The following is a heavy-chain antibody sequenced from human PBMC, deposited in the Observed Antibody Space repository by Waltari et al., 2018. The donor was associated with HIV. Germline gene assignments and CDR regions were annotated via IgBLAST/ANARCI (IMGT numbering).Heavy chain of an antibody. CDR1: RFTFSTYD. D-gene: IGHD2-21*02. Sequence: EVQLVESGGGAVRPGGSLRLSCVASRFTFSTYDMNRVRQAQGKDLEWISYISGSGSTIYYSDSVKGRFTISRDNAKNSLYLRMNYLTAEDTAIYYCARDGHHGVTKRGNAFDLWGQGTMVTVSP. CDR2: ISGSGSTI. V-gene: IGHV3-48*03. J-gene: IGHJ3*01. CDR3: ARDGHHGVTKRGNAFDL.